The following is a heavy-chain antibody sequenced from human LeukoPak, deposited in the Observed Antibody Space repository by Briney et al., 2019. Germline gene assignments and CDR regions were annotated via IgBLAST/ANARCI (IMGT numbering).Heavy chain of an antibody. J-gene: IGHJ3*02. V-gene: IGHV4-39*07. D-gene: IGHD3-10*01. CDR2: IYYSGST. Sequence: PSETLSLTCTVSGGSISSSSYYWGWIRQPPGKGLEWIGIIYYSGSTYYNPSLKSRVTISVDTSKNQFSLKLSSVTAADTAVYYCARDAGTMVRGVIGAFDIWGQGTMVTVSS. CDR1: GGSISSSSYY. CDR3: ARDAGTMVRGVIGAFDI.